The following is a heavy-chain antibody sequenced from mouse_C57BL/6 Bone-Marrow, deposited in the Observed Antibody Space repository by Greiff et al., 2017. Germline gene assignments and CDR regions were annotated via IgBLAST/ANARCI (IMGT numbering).Heavy chain of an antibody. CDR3: ARMDSNYDY. CDR2: INPNNGGT. CDR1: GYTFTDYY. Sequence: VQLQQSGPELVKPGASVKISCKASGYTFTDYYMNWVKQSHGKSLEWIGAINPNNGGTSYNQKFKGKATLTVDKSSSTAYMELRSLTSEDSAVYYCARMDSNYDYWGQGTTLTVSS. V-gene: IGHV1-26*01. D-gene: IGHD2-5*01. J-gene: IGHJ2*01.